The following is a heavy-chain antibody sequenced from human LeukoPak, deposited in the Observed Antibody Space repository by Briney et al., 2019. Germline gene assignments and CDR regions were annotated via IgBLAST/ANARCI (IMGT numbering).Heavy chain of an antibody. J-gene: IGHJ3*01. Sequence: GGSLRLSCVASGFTHSSYTMHWVRQIPGERPGWVSSIRSDTTYIYYADSLKGGFTIYRDNTNTSLFLQMNSLRAEDTATYFCARRGTDASLSFFDVWGQGTMVTVSS. D-gene: IGHD1-1*01. CDR1: GFTHSSYT. CDR3: ARRGTDASLSFFDV. CDR2: IRSDTTYI. V-gene: IGHV3-21*01.